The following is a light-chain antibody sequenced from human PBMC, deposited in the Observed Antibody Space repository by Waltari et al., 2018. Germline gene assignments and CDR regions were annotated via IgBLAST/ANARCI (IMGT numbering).Light chain of an antibody. V-gene: IGLV2-23*01. CDR1: RNVGSYTF. J-gene: IGLJ2*01. CDR3: CSYSRTSVI. CDR2: EDT. Sequence: QSALTQPASASGSPGQSITISCTGSRNVGSYTFVSWYQHHPGKAPKVIICEDTERPSGVSNRFSASKSGETASLTISGLQAEDEADYYCCSYSRTSVIFGGGTKVTVL.